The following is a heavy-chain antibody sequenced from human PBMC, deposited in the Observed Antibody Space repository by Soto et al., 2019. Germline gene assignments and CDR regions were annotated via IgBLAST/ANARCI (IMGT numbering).Heavy chain of an antibody. J-gene: IGHJ5*02. V-gene: IGHV4-31*03. D-gene: IGHD2-15*01. CDR3: ARGTVVVGYCSGGSCYSNWFDP. CDR1: GGSISSGGYY. CDR2: IYYSGST. Sequence: SDTLSLTCTVSGGSISSGGYYWSWIRQHPGKGLEWIGYIYYSGSTYYNPSLKSRVTISVDTSKNQFSLKLSSVTAADTAVYYCARGTVVVGYCSGGSCYSNWFDPWGQGTLVTVSS.